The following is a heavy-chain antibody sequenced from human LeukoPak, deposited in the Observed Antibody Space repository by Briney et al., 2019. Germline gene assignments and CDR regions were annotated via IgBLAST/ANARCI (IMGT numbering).Heavy chain of an antibody. V-gene: IGHV3-23*01. D-gene: IGHD6-25*01. CDR3: AKSGNTETVDY. Sequence: GGSLRLSCAASGCTLSSYAMRWVSQTPGKGLECVSTMRDSDGRTYYADSVEGRFTISRDNSTNTLYLQMNSLRAGDTAIYYCAKSGNTETVDYWGQGTLVTVSS. CDR2: MRDSDGRT. J-gene: IGHJ4*02. CDR1: GCTLSSYA.